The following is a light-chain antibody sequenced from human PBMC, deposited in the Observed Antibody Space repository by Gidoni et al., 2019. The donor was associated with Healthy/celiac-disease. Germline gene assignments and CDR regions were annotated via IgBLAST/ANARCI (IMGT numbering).Light chain of an antibody. J-gene: IGKJ3*01. CDR1: QSVSSY. CDR2: DAS. V-gene: IGKV3-11*01. CDR3: QQRSNWPPT. Sequence: EIVLTQSPATLSLSPGERATLSCRASQSVSSYLAWYQQKPGQAPRLLIYDASNRATGIPARFSGSGSGTDFTLTISSLEPEDFAVYYCQQRSNWPPTFXXXTKVDIK.